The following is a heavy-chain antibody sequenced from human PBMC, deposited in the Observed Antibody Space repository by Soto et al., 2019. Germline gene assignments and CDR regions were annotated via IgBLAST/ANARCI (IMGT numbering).Heavy chain of an antibody. Sequence: QVQLVQSGAEVKTPGSSLKVSCKVSGSRFSNFVISWVRQAPGHGLEWLGRIIPIFNSTKCAQKFQGRVTITADKSTSTASLELSSLSSDDTALYYCAREGRGRKAGYNGLVSLGYWGQGTLVTVSS. CDR2: IIPIFNST. CDR3: AREGRGRKAGYNGLVSLGY. J-gene: IGHJ4*02. V-gene: IGHV1-69*06. CDR1: GSRFSNFV. D-gene: IGHD6-25*01.